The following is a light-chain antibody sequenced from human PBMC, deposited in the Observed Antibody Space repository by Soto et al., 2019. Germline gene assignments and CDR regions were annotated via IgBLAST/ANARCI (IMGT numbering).Light chain of an antibody. V-gene: IGLV2-8*01. CDR1: ASDIGGYSF. Sequence: QSVLTQPPSASGSPGQSVAISSTGTASDIGGYSFVSWYQQHPGKAPKLLIYDVNKRPSGVPDRFSGSKSGNTASLTVSGLQAEDEAEYYCSAHGGTNPYVFGTGTKVTVL. CDR3: SAHGGTNPYV. J-gene: IGLJ1*01. CDR2: DVN.